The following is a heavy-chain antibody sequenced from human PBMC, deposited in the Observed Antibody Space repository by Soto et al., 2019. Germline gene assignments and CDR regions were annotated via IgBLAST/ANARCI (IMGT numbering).Heavy chain of an antibody. J-gene: IGHJ5*02. CDR2: IIPIFGTA. Sequence: SVKVSCKASGGTFSSYAISWVRQAPGQGLEWMGGIIPIFGTANYAQKFQGRVTITADESTSTAYMELSSLRSEDTAVYYCARVCFYSSGSARSLGWFDPWGQGTLVAVSS. CDR3: ARVCFYSSGSARSLGWFDP. V-gene: IGHV1-69*13. D-gene: IGHD3-22*01. CDR1: GGTFSSYA.